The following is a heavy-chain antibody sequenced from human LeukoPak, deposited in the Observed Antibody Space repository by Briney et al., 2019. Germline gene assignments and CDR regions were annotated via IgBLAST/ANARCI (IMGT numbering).Heavy chain of an antibody. CDR3: AKDSLASEGQKYSDSSGPLGY. D-gene: IGHD3-22*01. Sequence: GGSLRLSCAASGFTFSRHAMSWVRQAPGKGLEWVSAISGSGGSTYYAASVKGRFTTSTDYSKTTLYQQMLSLRAEDTAVYYCAKDSLASEGQKYSDSSGPLGYWGQGTLVTVSS. CDR1: GFTFSRHA. V-gene: IGHV3-23*01. J-gene: IGHJ4*02. CDR2: ISGSGGST.